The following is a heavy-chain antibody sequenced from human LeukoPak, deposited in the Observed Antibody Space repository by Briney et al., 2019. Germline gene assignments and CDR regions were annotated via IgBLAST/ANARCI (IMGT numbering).Heavy chain of an antibody. V-gene: IGHV3-33*03. D-gene: IGHD2-2*01. CDR2: IGVDGSKK. J-gene: IGHJ2*01. CDR3: VVVLVPAAVWQFDL. CDR1: GFTFINHG. Sequence: GTSQRLSCAASGFTFINHGFHWVRQAPGKGLEWVALIGVDGSKKYYADSLKGRITVSRDNSRNTLDLQMSSLRVEDTSVYYCVVVLVPAAVWQFDLWGRGTLVTVSS.